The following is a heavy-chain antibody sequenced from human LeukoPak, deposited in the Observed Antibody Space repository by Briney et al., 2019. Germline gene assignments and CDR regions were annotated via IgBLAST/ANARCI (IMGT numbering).Heavy chain of an antibody. V-gene: IGHV4-4*09. CDR3: ATHNWNYGWRLDA. Sequence: SETLSLTCTVSGGSISSYCWSWIRQPPGKGLEWVGYIYTSRRTNYNTSLKSRVTISVEPSKSPFSLKMSSVTGADTAVYYCATHNWNYGWRLDAWGKGTTVTVSS. J-gene: IGHJ6*04. CDR2: IYTSRRT. CDR1: GGSISSYC. D-gene: IGHD1-7*01.